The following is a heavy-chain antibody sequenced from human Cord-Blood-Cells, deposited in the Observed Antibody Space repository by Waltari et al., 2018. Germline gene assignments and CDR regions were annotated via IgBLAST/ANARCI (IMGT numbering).Heavy chain of an antibody. CDR1: GGSFSGYY. D-gene: IGHD1-26*01. CDR2: INHSGST. Sequence: QVQLQQWGAGLLKPSETLSLTCAVYGGSFSGYYWSWIRQPPGKGLEWIGEINHSGSTNYNPSLKRRVTISVDTSKNQFSLKRSSVTAADTAVYYCARGPGGSYDAFDIWGQGTMVTVSS. J-gene: IGHJ3*02. CDR3: ARGPGGSYDAFDI. V-gene: IGHV4-34*01.